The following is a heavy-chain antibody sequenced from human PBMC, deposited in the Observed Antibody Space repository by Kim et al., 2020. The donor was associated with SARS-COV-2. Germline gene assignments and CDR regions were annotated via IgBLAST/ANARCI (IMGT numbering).Heavy chain of an antibody. CDR2: TYYRPKWYN. J-gene: IGHJ6*02. CDR3: ARDWYQLLIRGYYYYGMDV. Sequence: SQTLSLTCAISGDRVSINSAAWNWIRQSPSRGLEWLGRTYYRPKWYNDYAVSVKSRITINPDTSKNQFSLQLNSVTPEDTAVYYCARDWYQLLIRGYYYYGMDVWGQGTTVTVSS. D-gene: IGHD2-2*01. CDR1: GDRVSINSAA. V-gene: IGHV6-1*01.